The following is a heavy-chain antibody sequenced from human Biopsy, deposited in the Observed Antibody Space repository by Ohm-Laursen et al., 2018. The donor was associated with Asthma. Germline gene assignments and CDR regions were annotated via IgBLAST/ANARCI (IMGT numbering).Heavy chain of an antibody. Sequence: SLRLSCAASRFTYEMHWVRQAPGKGLERVAVISYDGSSIYYADSVKGRFTISRDNSKNTLSLQMNSLTAEDTAVYYCAKEGVAGTHIEDWGQGTLVTVSS. CDR2: ISYDGSSI. CDR3: AKEGVAGTHIED. CDR1: RFTYE. V-gene: IGHV3-30*04. D-gene: IGHD6-19*01. J-gene: IGHJ4*02.